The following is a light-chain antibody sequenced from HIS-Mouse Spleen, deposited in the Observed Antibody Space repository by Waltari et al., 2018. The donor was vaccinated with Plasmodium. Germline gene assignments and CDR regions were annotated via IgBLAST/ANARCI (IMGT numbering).Light chain of an antibody. CDR2: STS. V-gene: IGLV7-43*01. J-gene: IGLJ3*02. CDR3: LLYYGGARV. CDR1: TGAVTSGSY. Sequence: QTVVTQEPSLTVSPGGTVTVTCASSTGAVTSGSYPNWFPHKPGQAPTALIYSTSNKHSWTPARFSGSLLGGKAALTLSGVQPEDEAEYYCLLYYGGARVFGGGTKLTVL.